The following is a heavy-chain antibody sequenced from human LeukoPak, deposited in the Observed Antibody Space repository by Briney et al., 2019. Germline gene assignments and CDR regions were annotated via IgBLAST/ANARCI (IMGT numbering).Heavy chain of an antibody. V-gene: IGHV3-23*01. CDR2: ISGSGGST. Sequence: GGSLRLFCAASGFTFSSYAMICLRQAPGKGLEWFSDISGSGGSTYYADSVKGRFTIYRDNSKNTLYLQMNSLRAEDTAVYYCAKDWGAVAGPFDYWGQGTLVTVSS. CDR1: GFTFSSYA. J-gene: IGHJ4*02. D-gene: IGHD6-19*01. CDR3: AKDWGAVAGPFDY.